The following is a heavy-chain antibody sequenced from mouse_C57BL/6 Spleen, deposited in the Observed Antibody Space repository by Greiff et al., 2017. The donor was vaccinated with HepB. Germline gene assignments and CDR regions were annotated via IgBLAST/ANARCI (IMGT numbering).Heavy chain of an antibody. J-gene: IGHJ2*01. D-gene: IGHD4-1*01. CDR1: GFTFSSYA. CDR3: AREAGMNFDY. V-gene: IGHV5-4*01. CDR2: ISDGGSYT. Sequence: EVQRVESGGGLVKPGGSLKLSCAASGFTFSSYAMSWARQTPEKRLEWVATISDGGSYTYYPDNVKGRFTISRDNAKNNLYLQMSHLKSEDTAMYYCAREAGMNFDYWGQGTTLTVSS.